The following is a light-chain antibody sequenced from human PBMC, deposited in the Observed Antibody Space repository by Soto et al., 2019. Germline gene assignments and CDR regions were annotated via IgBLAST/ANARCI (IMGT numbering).Light chain of an antibody. J-gene: IGKJ1*01. CDR3: QQYNSFPT. V-gene: IGKV1-5*03. CDR2: KAP. CDR1: QSISSW. Sequence: DIQMTQSPSTLSASVGDRVTITCRASQSISSWLAWYQQKPGKTPKLLIYKAPSLESGVPSRFSGSGSGTEFTLTISSFQPDDFATSYCQQYNSFPTFGQGTKVEIK.